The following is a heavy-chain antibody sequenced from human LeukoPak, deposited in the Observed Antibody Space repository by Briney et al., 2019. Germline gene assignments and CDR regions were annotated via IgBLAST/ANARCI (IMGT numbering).Heavy chain of an antibody. CDR1: GYTFTSYD. V-gene: IGHV1-8*01. CDR2: MNPNSGNT. J-gene: IGHJ6*02. CDR3: ARGQVYCSGGSCLLQTTYYYYGMDV. D-gene: IGHD2-15*01. Sequence: ASVTVSCTASGYTFTSYDINWVRQATGQGLEWMGWMNPNSGNTGYAQRFQGRVTMTRNTSISTAYMELSSLRSEDTAVYYCARGQVYCSGGSCLLQTTYYYYGMDVWGQGTTVTVSS.